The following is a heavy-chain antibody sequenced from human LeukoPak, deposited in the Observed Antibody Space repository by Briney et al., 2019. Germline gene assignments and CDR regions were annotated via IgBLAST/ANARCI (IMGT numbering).Heavy chain of an antibody. CDR3: ATSNKYQLLKGYFQH. J-gene: IGHJ1*01. CDR1: GGSISSYY. D-gene: IGHD2-2*01. CDR2: IYYSGST. V-gene: IGHV4-59*01. Sequence: PSETLSLTCTVSGGSISSYYWSWIRQPPGKGLEWIGYIYYSGSTNYNPSLKSRVTISVDTSKNQFSLKLSSVTAADTAVYYCATSNKYQLLKGYFQHWGQGTLVTVSS.